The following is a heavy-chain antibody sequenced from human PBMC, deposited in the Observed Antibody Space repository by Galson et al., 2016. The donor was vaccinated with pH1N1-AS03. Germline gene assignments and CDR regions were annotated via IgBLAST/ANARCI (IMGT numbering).Heavy chain of an antibody. D-gene: IGHD5-18*01. CDR3: AREGGRLRGYSYDI. V-gene: IGHV3-30*04. CDR2: IVSDGSNK. J-gene: IGHJ3*02. Sequence: SLRLSCAASGFTFSAYAMHWVRQAPGKGLEWVAIIVSDGSNKNYGDSVKGRFTISRDNSKNTLYLQMSSLRVEDTAVYYCAREGGRLRGYSYDIWGQGTLVTVSS. CDR1: GFTFSAYA.